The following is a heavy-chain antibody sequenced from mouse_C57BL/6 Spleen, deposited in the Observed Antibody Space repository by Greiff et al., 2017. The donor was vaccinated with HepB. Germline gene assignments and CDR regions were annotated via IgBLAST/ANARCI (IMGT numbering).Heavy chain of an antibody. V-gene: IGHV1-19*01. J-gene: IGHJ1*03. CDR3: ARGGGYYGSWGYFDV. CDR2: INPYNDGT. CDR1: GYTFTDYY. D-gene: IGHD1-1*01. Sequence: VQLQQSGPVLVKPGASVKMSCKASGYTFTDYYMNWVKQSHGKSLEWIGVINPYNDGTSYNQKFKGKATLTVDKSSSTAYMELNSLTSEDSAVYYCARGGGYYGSWGYFDVWGTGTTVTVSS.